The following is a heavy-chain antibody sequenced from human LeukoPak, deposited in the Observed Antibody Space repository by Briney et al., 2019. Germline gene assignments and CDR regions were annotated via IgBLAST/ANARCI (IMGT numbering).Heavy chain of an antibody. J-gene: IGHJ3*01. CDR1: GFTFSSYD. CDR2: IGIAGDT. CDR3: ARWRAAADAFDV. D-gene: IGHD6-13*01. V-gene: IGHV3-13*01. Sequence: GGSLSLSCAASGFTFSSYDMHWVRRVSGKGVEWVSAIGIAGDTYYADSVKGRFTISRENDKNSLYLQMNSLRVGDTAVYYCARWRAAADAFDVWGQGTVVTVSS.